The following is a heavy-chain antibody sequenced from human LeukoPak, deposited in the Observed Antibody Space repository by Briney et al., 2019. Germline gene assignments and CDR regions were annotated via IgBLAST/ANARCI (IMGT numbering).Heavy chain of an antibody. V-gene: IGHV3-15*01. CDR2: IKSKTDGGTT. CDR1: GFTFSNAW. Sequence: GGSLRLSCAASGFTFSNAWMSWVRQAPGKGLEWVGRIKSKTDGGTTDYAAPVKGRFTISRDDSKNTLYLPMNSLETEDTAVYYCTTVSDTRWFYYYYMDVWGKGTTVTVSS. D-gene: IGHD5-24*01. CDR3: TTVSDTRWFYYYYMDV. J-gene: IGHJ6*03.